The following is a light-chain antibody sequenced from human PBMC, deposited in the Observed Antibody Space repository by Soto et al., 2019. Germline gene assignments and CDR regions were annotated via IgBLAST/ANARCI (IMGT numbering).Light chain of an antibody. CDR1: SSDVGGYNY. CDR3: SSYTRSSTYVV. J-gene: IGLJ2*01. Sequence: QSALTQPASVSGSPGQSITISCTGTSSDVGGYNYVSWYQQHPGKAPKLVIYDVSNRPSGVSNRFSGSKSGNTDSLTISGLQAEDEADYYCSSYTRSSTYVVFGGGTKLTVL. CDR2: DVS. V-gene: IGLV2-14*01.